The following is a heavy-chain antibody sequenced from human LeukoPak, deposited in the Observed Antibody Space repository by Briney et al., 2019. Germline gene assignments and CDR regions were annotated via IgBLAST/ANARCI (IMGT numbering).Heavy chain of an antibody. J-gene: IGHJ4*02. Sequence: PSQTLSLTCTVSGGSMSSGDYYWSWIRQPPGKGREWMGYIYHSGTTYYNPSLKIRITMSVDMSKNQFSLRLTSVTAADTAVYYCATGRFYFDYWGQGTLVTVSS. CDR3: ATGRFYFDY. D-gene: IGHD1-26*01. V-gene: IGHV4-30-4*08. CDR1: GGSMSSGDYY. CDR2: IYHSGTT.